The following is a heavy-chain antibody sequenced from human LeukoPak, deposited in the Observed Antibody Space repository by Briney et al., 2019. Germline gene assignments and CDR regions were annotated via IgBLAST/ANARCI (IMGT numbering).Heavy chain of an antibody. CDR1: GGSFSGYC. CDR2: INHSGST. J-gene: IGHJ4*02. V-gene: IGHV4-34*01. D-gene: IGHD3-9*01. Sequence: SETLSLTCAVYGGSFSGYCWSWIRQPPGKGLEWIGEINHSGSTNYNPSLKSRVTISVDTSKNQFSLKLSSVTAADTAVYYCARVGRARYFDWLSDYWGQGTLVTVSS. CDR3: ARVGRARYFDWLSDY.